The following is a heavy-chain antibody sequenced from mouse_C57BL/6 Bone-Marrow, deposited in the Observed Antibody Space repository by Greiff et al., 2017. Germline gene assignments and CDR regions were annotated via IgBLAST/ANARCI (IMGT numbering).Heavy chain of an antibody. J-gene: IGHJ4*01. V-gene: IGHV1-55*01. CDR2: IYPGSGST. Sequence: QVQLQQPGAELVKPGASVKMSCKASGYTFTSYWITWVKQRPGQGLEWIGDIYPGSGSTNYNDKFKSKATMTVDTSSSTAYMQLSSLTSEDSAVXCCAREEGLRPGAMDYWGQGTSVTVSS. D-gene: IGHD3-2*02. CDR3: AREEGLRPGAMDY. CDR1: GYTFTSYW.